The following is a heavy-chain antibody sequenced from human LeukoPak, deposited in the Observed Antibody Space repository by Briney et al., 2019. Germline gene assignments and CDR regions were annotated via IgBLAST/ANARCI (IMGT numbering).Heavy chain of an antibody. D-gene: IGHD5-12*01. CDR3: ARKALERYSGYDGSEDY. V-gene: IGHV1-69*02. J-gene: IGHJ4*02. CDR2: IXPILGIP. Sequence: QGXEWMGRIXPILGIPNYAQKFQGRVTITADQSTSPAYMELSSLRSEDTAVYYCARKALERYSGYDGSEDYWGQGTLVTVSS.